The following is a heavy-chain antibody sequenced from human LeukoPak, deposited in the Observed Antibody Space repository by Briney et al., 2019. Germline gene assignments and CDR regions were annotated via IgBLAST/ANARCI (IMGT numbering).Heavy chain of an antibody. J-gene: IGHJ1*01. Sequence: PSETLSLTCTVSGASIDFESYYWTWVRQSAGKGLEWIGRIDHGGVTNYNPSLQSRVTISLDTSQKQFSLKLDSVTAADTAVYYCARGHDYYSEYFQHWGQGTLVSVFS. CDR1: GASIDFESYY. D-gene: IGHD1-26*01. V-gene: IGHV4-61*02. CDR3: ARGHDYYSEYFQH. CDR2: IDHGGVT.